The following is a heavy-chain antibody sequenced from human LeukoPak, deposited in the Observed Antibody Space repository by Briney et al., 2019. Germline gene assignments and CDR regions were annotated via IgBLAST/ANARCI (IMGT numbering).Heavy chain of an antibody. V-gene: IGHV4-39*01. Sequence: SETLSLTCTVSGGSISSSSYYWGWIRQPPGKGLEWIGSIYYSGSTYYNPSLKSRVTISVDTSKNQFSLKLSSVTAADTAVYYCARIITVRNNYYYYMDVWGKGTTVTVSS. CDR2: IYYSGST. J-gene: IGHJ6*03. D-gene: IGHD4-11*01. CDR1: GGSISSSSYY. CDR3: ARIITVRNNYYYYMDV.